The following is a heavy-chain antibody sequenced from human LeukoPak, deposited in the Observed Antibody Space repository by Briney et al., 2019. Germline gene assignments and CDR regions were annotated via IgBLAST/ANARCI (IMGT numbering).Heavy chain of an antibody. CDR2: IWFDGSIK. V-gene: IGHV3-33*01. CDR1: GFIFNTYG. Sequence: GSSLRLSCAASGFIFNTYGMHWVRQAPGKGLEWVAVIWFDGSIKYYADSVKGRFTISRENARNSLYLQMNSLRAEDTAVYYCVRVHPGSGSQYLDYWGQGTLVTVSS. CDR3: VRVHPGSGSQYLDY. D-gene: IGHD3-10*01. J-gene: IGHJ4*02.